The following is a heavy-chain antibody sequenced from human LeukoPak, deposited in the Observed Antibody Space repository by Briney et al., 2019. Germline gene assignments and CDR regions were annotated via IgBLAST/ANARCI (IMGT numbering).Heavy chain of an antibody. Sequence: GGSLRLSCAASGFTFSSYSMNWVRQAPGKGLEWVSYISSSSSTIYYADSVRGRFTISRDNAKNSLYLQMNSLRAEDTAVYYRARDTGGRGWFDPWGQGTLVTVSS. J-gene: IGHJ5*02. CDR3: ARDTGGRGWFDP. V-gene: IGHV3-48*01. CDR1: GFTFSSYS. D-gene: IGHD2-8*02. CDR2: ISSSSSTI.